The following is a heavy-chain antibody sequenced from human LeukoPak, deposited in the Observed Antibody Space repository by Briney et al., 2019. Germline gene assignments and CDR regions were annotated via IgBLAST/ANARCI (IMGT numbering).Heavy chain of an antibody. CDR3: ARVLSGAPDAFDF. J-gene: IGHJ3*01. Sequence: GGSLRLSCAASGFIFSSYWMSWVRQAPGKGLEWVANIKQDGSEKFYVDSVKGRFTISRDSAKNSLYLQMNSLRAEDTAVYYCARVLSGAPDAFDFWGQGTTVTVSS. CDR1: GFIFSSYW. V-gene: IGHV3-7*01. CDR2: IKQDGSEK.